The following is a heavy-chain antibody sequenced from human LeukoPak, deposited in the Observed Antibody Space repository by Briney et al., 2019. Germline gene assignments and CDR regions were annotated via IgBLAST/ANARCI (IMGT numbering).Heavy chain of an antibody. V-gene: IGHV3-64*01. Sequence: GGSLRLSCAASGFTFSSYAMHWVRQAPGKGLEYVSAISSNGGSTYYANSVKGRFTISRGNSKNTLYLQMGSLRAEDMAVYYCATSGDQDAFDIWGQGTMVTVSS. CDR3: ATSGDQDAFDI. CDR1: GFTFSSYA. CDR2: ISSNGGST. J-gene: IGHJ3*02. D-gene: IGHD4-17*01.